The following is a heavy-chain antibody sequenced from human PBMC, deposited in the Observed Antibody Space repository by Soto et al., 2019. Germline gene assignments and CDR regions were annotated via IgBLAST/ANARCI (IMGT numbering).Heavy chain of an antibody. D-gene: IGHD3-10*01. CDR1: GGTFSSYA. V-gene: IGHV1-69*06. CDR2: IIPIFGTA. J-gene: IGHJ5*02. CDR3: AREPGGASWFDP. Sequence: SVKVSCKASGGTFSSYALSWVRQAPVQGLEWMGGIIPIFGTANYARKFQGGVPITADKSTSTAYMELSILRSEDTAVYYCAREPGGASWFDPWGPGTLVTVSS.